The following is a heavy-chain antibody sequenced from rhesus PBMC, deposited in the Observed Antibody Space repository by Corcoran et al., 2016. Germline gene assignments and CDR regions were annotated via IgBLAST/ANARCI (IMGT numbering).Heavy chain of an antibody. Sequence: QVQLQESGPGLVKPSETLSLTCAVSGASIRSSWWSWIRQPPGKAQGWIGEINGNSYVTYHTPSLKARVTISKAASKNQFSLNLSSVTAADTAVYYCARVRGSVATIHYFDCWGQGVLVTVSS. CDR2: INGNSYVT. CDR1: GASIRSSW. D-gene: IGHD1-1*01. J-gene: IGHJ4*01. CDR3: ARVRGSVATIHYFDC. V-gene: IGHV4-80*01.